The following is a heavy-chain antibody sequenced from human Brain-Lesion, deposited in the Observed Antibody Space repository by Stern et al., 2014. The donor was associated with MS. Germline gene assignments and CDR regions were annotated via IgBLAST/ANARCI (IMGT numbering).Heavy chain of an antibody. CDR2: IWVDGTED. CDR3: ARRRSLLGPYAMDV. V-gene: IGHV3-33*01. J-gene: IGHJ6*02. CDR1: GFTFENYG. D-gene: IGHD3-16*01. Sequence: VQLVESGGGVVQPGRSLSLSCAASGFTFENYGMHWVRQAPGKGLELVALIWVDGTEDNYTDSVKGRFTIFRDNSKRILYLQMNRLRAEDTAVYYCARRRSLLGPYAMDVWGQGTPVIVSS.